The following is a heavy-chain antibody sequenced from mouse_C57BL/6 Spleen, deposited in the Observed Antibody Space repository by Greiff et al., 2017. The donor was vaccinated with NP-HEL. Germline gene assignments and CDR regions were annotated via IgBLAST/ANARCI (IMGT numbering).Heavy chain of an antibody. CDR2: IHPNSGST. CDR3: ARIYDGYYYAMDY. D-gene: IGHD2-3*01. V-gene: IGHV1-64*01. CDR1: GYTFTSYW. Sequence: QVQLQQSGAELVKPGASVKLSCKASGYTFTSYWMHWVKQRPGQGLEWIGMIHPNSGSTNYNEKFKSKATLTVDKSSSTAYMQLSSLTSEDSAVYYCARIYDGYYYAMDYWGQGTSVTVSS. J-gene: IGHJ4*01.